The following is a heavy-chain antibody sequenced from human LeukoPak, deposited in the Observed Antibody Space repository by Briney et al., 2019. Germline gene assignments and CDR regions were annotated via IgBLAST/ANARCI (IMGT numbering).Heavy chain of an antibody. Sequence: SETLSLTCTVSGGSITGYYWSWIRQPPGKGLEWIGYIYYSGSSNYNPSLKSRVTISVDTSKNQFSLRLSSVTAADTATYYCARDSSTVWATWAFDIWGQGTMVTVSS. CDR3: ARDSSTVWATWAFDI. J-gene: IGHJ3*02. CDR2: IYYSGSS. CDR1: GGSITGYY. D-gene: IGHD2-2*01. V-gene: IGHV4-59*01.